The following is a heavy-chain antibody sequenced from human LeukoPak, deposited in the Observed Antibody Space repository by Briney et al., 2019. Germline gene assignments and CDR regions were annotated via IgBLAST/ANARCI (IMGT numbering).Heavy chain of an antibody. V-gene: IGHV4-34*01. Sequence: PSETLSLTCAVYGGSFSGYYWSWIRQPPGKGLEWIGEINHSGSTNYNPSLKSRVTISVDTSKNQFSLKLSSVTAADTAVYYCARRLYYSGTGYWGQGTLVTVSS. CDR3: ARRLYYSGTGY. CDR2: INHSGST. J-gene: IGHJ4*02. D-gene: IGHD1-26*01. CDR1: GGSFSGYY.